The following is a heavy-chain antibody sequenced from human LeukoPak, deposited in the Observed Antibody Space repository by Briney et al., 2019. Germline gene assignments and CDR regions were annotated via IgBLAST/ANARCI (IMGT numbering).Heavy chain of an antibody. CDR2: IYYSGST. D-gene: IGHD3-10*01. CDR3: ARENTEWFGTSHNLGFDY. CDR1: GGSISSYY. Sequence: SETLSLTCTVSGGSISSYYWSWIRQPPGKGLEWIGYIYYSGSTNYNPSLKSRVTISVDTSKNQFSLKLSSVTAADTAVYYCARENTEWFGTSHNLGFDYWGQGTLVTVSS. J-gene: IGHJ4*02. V-gene: IGHV4-59*01.